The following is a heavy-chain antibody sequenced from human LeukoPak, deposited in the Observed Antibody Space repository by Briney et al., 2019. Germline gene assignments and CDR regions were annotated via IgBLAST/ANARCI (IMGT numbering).Heavy chain of an antibody. J-gene: IGHJ4*02. CDR2: INSDGSWT. Sequence: GGSLRLSCAASGFTSSSYWMSWVRQVPGKGLVWVSHINSDGSWTSYADSVQGRFTISRDNSKNSLYLQMNSLRAEDTALYYCARRVQYYFDYWGQGTLVTVSS. V-gene: IGHV3-74*01. CDR1: GFTSSSYW. CDR3: ARRVQYYFDY.